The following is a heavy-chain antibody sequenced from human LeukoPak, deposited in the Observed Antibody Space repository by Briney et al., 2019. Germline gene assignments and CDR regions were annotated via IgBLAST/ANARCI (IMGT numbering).Heavy chain of an antibody. Sequence: GASVKVSCKVSGYTFTSYAMSWVRQAPGQGLEWVGWINTNSGNPTYAQGFTGRFVFSSDTSVSTAYLQISSLKAEDTAVYYCARARYCSGGSCHGDYWGQGTLVTVSS. CDR1: GYTFTSYA. J-gene: IGHJ4*02. D-gene: IGHD2-15*01. CDR3: ARARYCSGGSCHGDY. V-gene: IGHV7-4-1*02. CDR2: INTNSGNP.